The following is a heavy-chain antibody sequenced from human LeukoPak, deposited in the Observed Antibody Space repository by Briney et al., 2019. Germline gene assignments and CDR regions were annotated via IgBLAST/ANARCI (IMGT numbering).Heavy chain of an antibody. V-gene: IGHV1-69*06. D-gene: IGHD2-2*01. CDR3: STGRTGYCSSTSCYSPFDY. CDR2: FTPISGPA. Sequence: SVKVSCKPSGGTLSRYVVSWVRQAPGQGLEWMGGFTPISGPANYAQRLQGRVTITADKSTSTAYMQLSSLRSEDTAVYYCSTGRTGYCSSTSCYSPFDYWGQGTLVTVSS. J-gene: IGHJ4*02. CDR1: GGTLSRYV.